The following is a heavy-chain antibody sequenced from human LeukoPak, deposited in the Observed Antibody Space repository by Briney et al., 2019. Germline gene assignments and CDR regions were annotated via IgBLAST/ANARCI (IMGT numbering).Heavy chain of an antibody. CDR3: ARDFDDILTGYYPNDAFDI. D-gene: IGHD3-9*01. V-gene: IGHV3-30*02. CDR1: GFTFSSYG. Sequence: GGSLRLSCAASGFTFSSYGMHWVRQAPGKGLEWVAFTRYDGSNKYYADSVKGRFTISRDNSKNTLYLQMNSLRAEDTAVYYCARDFDDILTGYYPNDAFDIWGQGTMVTVSS. CDR2: TRYDGSNK. J-gene: IGHJ3*02.